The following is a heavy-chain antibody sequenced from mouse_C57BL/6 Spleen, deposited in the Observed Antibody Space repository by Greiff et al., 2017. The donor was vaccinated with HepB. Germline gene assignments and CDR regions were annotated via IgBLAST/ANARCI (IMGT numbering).Heavy chain of an antibody. D-gene: IGHD2-3*01. CDR3: ASGYDGSYYAMDY. V-gene: IGHV1-26*01. Sequence: EVQLQQSGPELVKPGASVKISCKASGYTFTDYYMNWVKQSHGKSLEWIGDINPNNGGTSYNQKFKGKATLTVDKSSSTAYMELRSLTSEDSAVYYCASGYDGSYYAMDYWGQGTSVTVSS. CDR2: INPNNGGT. J-gene: IGHJ4*01. CDR1: GYTFTDYY.